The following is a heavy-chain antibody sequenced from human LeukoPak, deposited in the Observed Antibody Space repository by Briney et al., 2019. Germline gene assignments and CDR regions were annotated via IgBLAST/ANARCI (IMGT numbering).Heavy chain of an antibody. CDR2: IYYSGST. CDR1: GGSISSYY. D-gene: IGHD7-27*01. V-gene: IGHV4-59*01. Sequence: SETLSLTCTVSGGSISSYYWSWIRQPPGKGLEWIGYIYYSGSTNYNPSLKSRVTISVDTSKSVDTSKNQFSLKLSSVTAADTAVYYCARGIWGRWYFDLWGRGTLVTVSS. CDR3: ARGIWGRWYFDL. J-gene: IGHJ2*01.